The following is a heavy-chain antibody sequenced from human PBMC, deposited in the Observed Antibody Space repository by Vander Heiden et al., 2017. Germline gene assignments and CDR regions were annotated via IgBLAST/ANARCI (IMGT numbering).Heavy chain of an antibody. CDR2: ISSRSSYI. CDR3: ARGPGWFDP. V-gene: IGHV3-21*01. Sequence: EVQLVESGGGLVKPGGSLRLPCAASGFTFRSYSMDWVRQAPGKGLEWVASISSRSSYIYYADAVKGRFTISRDNSKNSLYLQINSLGAEDTAVYYCARGPGWFDPWGQGTLVTVSS. J-gene: IGHJ5*02. CDR1: GFTFRSYS.